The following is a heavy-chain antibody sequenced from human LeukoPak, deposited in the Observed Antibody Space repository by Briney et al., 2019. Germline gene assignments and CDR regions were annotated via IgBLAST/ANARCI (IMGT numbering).Heavy chain of an antibody. J-gene: IGHJ4*02. V-gene: IGHV3-64*01. D-gene: IGHD2-15*01. CDR3: ATRSGWTFDY. CDR2: ISSNGGST. CDR1: GFTFSSYA. Sequence: GGSLRLSCAASGFTFSSYAMHWVRQAPGKGLEYVSAISSNGGSTYYANSVKGRFTISRDNAKHSLYLQMNSLRAEDTAVYYCATRSGWTFDYWGQGTLVTVSS.